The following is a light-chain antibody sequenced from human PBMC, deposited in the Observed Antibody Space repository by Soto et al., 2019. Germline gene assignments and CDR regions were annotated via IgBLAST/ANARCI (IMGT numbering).Light chain of an antibody. Sequence: QSILTQPPSASGTPGQRVTISCSGSRSNIGVNTVNWYQQLPGTAPKLLIYSTNQRPSGVPDRFSGSKSGTSASLAISGLQSDDEADYHCAAWDDTLSGRVVFGGGTKVTVL. CDR1: RSNIGVNT. J-gene: IGLJ2*01. V-gene: IGLV1-44*01. CDR2: STN. CDR3: AAWDDTLSGRVV.